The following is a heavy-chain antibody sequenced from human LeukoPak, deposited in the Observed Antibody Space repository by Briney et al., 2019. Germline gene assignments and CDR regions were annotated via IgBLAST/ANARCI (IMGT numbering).Heavy chain of an antibody. CDR3: ARISRPPGDY. D-gene: IGHD1-14*01. J-gene: IGHJ4*02. CDR1: GGSISSYY. Sequence: SETLSLTCTVSGGSISSYYWSWIRQPPGKGLEWIGYIYYSGSTNYNPSLKSRVTISVDTSKNQFSLKLSSVTAADTAVYYCARISRPPGDYWGQGTLVTVSS. V-gene: IGHV4-59*08. CDR2: IYYSGST.